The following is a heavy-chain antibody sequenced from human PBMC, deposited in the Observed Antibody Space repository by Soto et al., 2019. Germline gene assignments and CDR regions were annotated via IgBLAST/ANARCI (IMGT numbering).Heavy chain of an antibody. J-gene: IGHJ3*02. CDR3: VAAVSMSYNEARDAFAI. D-gene: IGHD1-26*01. CDR1: GFTFGNSA. Sequence: SAVKPCSKESGFTFGNSAVHWLRQARGQRLEWMGWILVASGGTNYAENFEERVTIARDMSTSTAYMELSSLRSEDTAVYFCVAAVSMSYNEARDAFAIWSQ. V-gene: IGHV1-58*01. CDR2: ILVASGGT.